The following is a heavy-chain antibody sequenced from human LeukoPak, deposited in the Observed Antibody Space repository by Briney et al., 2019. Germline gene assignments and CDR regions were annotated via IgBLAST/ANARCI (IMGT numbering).Heavy chain of an antibody. Sequence: GGSLRLSCAASGFSFSSYAMHWVRQAPGKGLEWVAVISFDGSNKYYADSVKGRLTISRDNSEDTLHLQMNSPRAEDTAVYFCAREVAVSGTENGAFNVWGPGTTVTVSS. J-gene: IGHJ6*02. CDR1: GFSFSSYA. CDR2: ISFDGSNK. CDR3: AREVAVSGTENGAFNV. D-gene: IGHD6-19*01. V-gene: IGHV3-30-3*01.